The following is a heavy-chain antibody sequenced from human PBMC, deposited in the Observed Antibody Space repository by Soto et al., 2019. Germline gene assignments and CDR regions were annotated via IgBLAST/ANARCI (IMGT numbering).Heavy chain of an antibody. Sequence: WSLRLSCAASGFTFSSYSMNWVRQAPGKGLEWVSSISSSSSYIYYADSVKGRFTISRDNAKNSLYLQMNSLRAEDTAVYYCAREDLVAIDYWGQGALVTVSS. CDR1: GFTFSSYS. V-gene: IGHV3-21*01. J-gene: IGHJ4*02. CDR2: ISSSSSYI. D-gene: IGHD5-12*01. CDR3: AREDLVAIDY.